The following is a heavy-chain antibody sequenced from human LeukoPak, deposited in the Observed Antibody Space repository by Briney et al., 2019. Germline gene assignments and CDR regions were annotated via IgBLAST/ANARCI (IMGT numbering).Heavy chain of an antibody. J-gene: IGHJ6*03. V-gene: IGHV4-4*07. D-gene: IGHD3-22*01. CDR3: ARDLGDSSCYYRYYYYYYYMVV. CDR2: IYTSGST. CDR1: GGSVSSYY. Sequence: TPTHTLSLTFSVAGGSVSSYYWSWIRQPAGKGLEWIGRIYTSGSTTYNPSLKSRVTISVHTSKNHFSLKPTSVTAADTAVYYSARDLGDSSCYYRYYYYYYYMVVWGERTTVTVSS.